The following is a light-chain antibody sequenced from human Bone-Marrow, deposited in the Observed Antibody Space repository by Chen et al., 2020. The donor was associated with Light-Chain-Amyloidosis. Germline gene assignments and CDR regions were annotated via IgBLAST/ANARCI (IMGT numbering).Light chain of an antibody. V-gene: IGLV3-25*03. CDR1: DLPTKY. CDR2: RDT. CDR3: QSADSSGTYEVI. J-gene: IGLJ2*01. Sequence: SYELTQPPSVSVSPGQTARITCSGDDLPTKYAYWYQQKPGQAPVLVIHRDTERPSGISERFSGSSSGPTATLTISGVQAEDEADYHCQSADSSGTYEVIYGGGTELTVL.